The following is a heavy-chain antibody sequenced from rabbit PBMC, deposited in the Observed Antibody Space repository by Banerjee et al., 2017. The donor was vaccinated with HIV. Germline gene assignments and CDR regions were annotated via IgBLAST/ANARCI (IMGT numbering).Heavy chain of an antibody. CDR3: ARNVGSGAYYKDYYFNL. CDR2: IWTGNSGNT. CDR1: GFSFSSGAY. D-gene: IGHD1-1*01. V-gene: IGHV1S40*01. Sequence: ESGGGLVKPGASLTLTCTPSGFSFSSGAYMCWVRQAPGKGLEWIACIWTGNSGNTYYASWARGRFTISKTSSTTVTLQMTSLTAADTATYFCARNVGSGAYYKDYYFNLWGQGTLVTVS. J-gene: IGHJ4*01.